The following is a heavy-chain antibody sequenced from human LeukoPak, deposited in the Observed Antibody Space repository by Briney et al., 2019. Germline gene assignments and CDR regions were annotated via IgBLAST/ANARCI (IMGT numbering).Heavy chain of an antibody. CDR3: ARGIRGCSGGSCYLIRFDP. Sequence: GGSLKISFQGSGYSFTSYWIGWARQMPGKGLEWMGIIYPGVSDTSYRPSFQGHVTISADKPISTTYLQWSSLRASDNAMYYCARGIRGCSGGSCYLIRFDPWGQGTLVTVSS. J-gene: IGHJ5*02. D-gene: IGHD2-15*01. CDR1: GYSFTSYW. V-gene: IGHV5-51*01. CDR2: IYPGVSDT.